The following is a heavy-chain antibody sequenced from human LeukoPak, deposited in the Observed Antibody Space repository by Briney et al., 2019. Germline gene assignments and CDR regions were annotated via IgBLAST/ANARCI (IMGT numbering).Heavy chain of an antibody. CDR1: GFTFSSFW. J-gene: IGHJ4*02. CDR3: ARERTSGWDAFDF. Sequence: GGSLRLSCAASGFTFSSFWMHWVRQAPGKGLVWVSRINSVGSSTTYADSVKGRFTISRDNAKNKLYLQMNSLRAEDTAVYYCARERTSGWDAFDFWGQGTLVTVSS. V-gene: IGHV3-74*03. D-gene: IGHD6-19*01. CDR2: INSVGSST.